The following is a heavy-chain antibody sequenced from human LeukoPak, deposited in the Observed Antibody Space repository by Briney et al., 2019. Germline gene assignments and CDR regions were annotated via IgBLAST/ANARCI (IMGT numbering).Heavy chain of an antibody. D-gene: IGHD3-3*01. J-gene: IGHJ4*02. CDR2: INHSGST. CDR3: ARSVRARSYYDFWSGYCRPIYFDY. CDR1: GGSFSGYY. V-gene: IGHV4-34*01. Sequence: PSETLSLTCAVYGGSFSGYYWSWIRQPPGKGLEWIGEINHSGSTNYNPSLKSRVTISVDTSKNQFSLKLSSVTAADTAVYYCARSVRARSYYDFWSGYCRPIYFDYWGQGTLVTVSS.